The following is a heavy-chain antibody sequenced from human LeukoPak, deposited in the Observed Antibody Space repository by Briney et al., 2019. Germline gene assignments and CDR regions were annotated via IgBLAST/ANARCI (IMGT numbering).Heavy chain of an antibody. CDR1: GYTFTVYY. J-gene: IGHJ4*02. CDR2: INPNSGGT. V-gene: IGHV1-2*02. D-gene: IGHD4-11*01. CDR3: ARDLQNYYFDY. Sequence: ASVKVSCTASGYTFTVYYMHWVRQAPGQGLEWMGWINPNSGGTNYAQKFQGRVTMTRDTSISTAYMELSRLRSDDTAVYYCARDLQNYYFDYWGQGTLVTVSS.